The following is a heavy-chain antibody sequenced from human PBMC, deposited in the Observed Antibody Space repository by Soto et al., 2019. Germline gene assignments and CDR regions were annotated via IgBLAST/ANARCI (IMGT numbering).Heavy chain of an antibody. D-gene: IGHD4-17*01. CDR3: ARSDYGGNFDAFDI. CDR2: IHYSGAA. J-gene: IGHJ3*02. V-gene: IGHV4-30-4*01. CDR1: GGSISGGDYH. Sequence: SETLSLTCSVSGGSISGGDYHWSWIRQAPGKGLEWIGSIHYSGAASYNPSLETRVTTSIDASKNQFSLKLSSVTAADTAVYYCARSDYGGNFDAFDIWGQGTMVTVSS.